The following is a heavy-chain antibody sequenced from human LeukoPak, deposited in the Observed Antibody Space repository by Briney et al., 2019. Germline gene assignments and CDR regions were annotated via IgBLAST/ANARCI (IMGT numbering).Heavy chain of an antibody. Sequence: PGGSLRLSCAASGFTFSSYAMSWVRQAPGKGLEWVSAISGSGGSTYYADSVKGRFTISRDNSKSTLYLQMNSLRAEDTAVYYCAKGHQLLYPYYYYGMDVWGQGTTVTVSS. CDR2: ISGSGGST. D-gene: IGHD2-2*02. V-gene: IGHV3-23*01. CDR1: GFTFSSYA. J-gene: IGHJ6*02. CDR3: AKGHQLLYPYYYYGMDV.